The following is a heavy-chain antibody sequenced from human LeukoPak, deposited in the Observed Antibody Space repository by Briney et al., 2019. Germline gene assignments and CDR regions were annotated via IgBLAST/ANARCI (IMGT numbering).Heavy chain of an antibody. CDR3: ARDYCSSTSCLFDY. J-gene: IGHJ4*02. CDR2: INEDGSTT. CDR1: GFTFSSNW. V-gene: IGHV3-74*01. D-gene: IGHD2-2*01. Sequence: GGSLRLSCAASGFTFSSNWMHWVRQAPGKGLVWVSRINEDGSTTNYADSVKGRFTISRDNAKNTLYLQMNSLRAEDTAVYYCARDYCSSTSCLFDYWGQGTLVTVSS.